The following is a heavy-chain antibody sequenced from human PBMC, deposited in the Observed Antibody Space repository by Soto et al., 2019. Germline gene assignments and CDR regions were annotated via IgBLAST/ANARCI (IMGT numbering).Heavy chain of an antibody. J-gene: IGHJ2*01. CDR3: ARDLHSGGKYWYFDI. CDR1: GYTFTHYG. CDR2: INSFSGDT. V-gene: IGHV1-18*01. D-gene: IGHD2-15*01. Sequence: QVQLVQSGAEVKKPGASVKVSCKASGYTFTHYGITWVRQAPGQGLEWMGWINSFSGDTNYPQKLQGRLIMTTDTYTNTVYMELRNLRSDDTAVYYCARDLHSGGKYWYFDIWGRGTLVTVSS.